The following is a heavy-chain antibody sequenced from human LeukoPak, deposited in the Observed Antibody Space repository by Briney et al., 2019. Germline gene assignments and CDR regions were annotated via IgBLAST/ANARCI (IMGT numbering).Heavy chain of an antibody. Sequence: GGSLRLSCAASGFTFDDYGMSWVRQAPGKGLEWVSGINWNGGSTGYADSVKGRFTISRDNAKNSLYLQMNSLRAEDTALYYCARDRYNWNYGAQDVWGKGTTVTVSS. CDR2: INWNGGST. CDR3: ARDRYNWNYGAQDV. CDR1: GFTFDDYG. V-gene: IGHV3-20*04. J-gene: IGHJ6*04. D-gene: IGHD1-7*01.